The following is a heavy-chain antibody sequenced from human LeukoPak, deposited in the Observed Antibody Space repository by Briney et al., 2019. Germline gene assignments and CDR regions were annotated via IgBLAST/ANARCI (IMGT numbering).Heavy chain of an antibody. CDR1: GGTFSSYA. CDR2: IIPIFGTA. Sequence: GASVEVSCKASGGTFSSYAISWVRQAPGQGLEWMGGIIPIFGTANYAQKFQGRVTITADESTSTAYMELSSLRSEDTAVYYCCGGREWLPNDYWGQGTLVTVSS. D-gene: IGHD3-3*01. CDR3: CGGREWLPNDY. V-gene: IGHV1-69*01. J-gene: IGHJ4*02.